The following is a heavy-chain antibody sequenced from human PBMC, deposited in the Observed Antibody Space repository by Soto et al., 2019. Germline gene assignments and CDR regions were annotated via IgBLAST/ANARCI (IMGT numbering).Heavy chain of an antibody. D-gene: IGHD3-22*01. CDR1: GYTFTSYF. J-gene: IGHJ4*02. CDR3: ARGPTYYYDSSGYSPFDY. Sequence: ASVTVSRKASGYTFTSYFIHWLRPAPGQRLEWMGWINACNGNTKYSQKFQGRVTITRDTSASTAYMELSSLRSEDTAVYCCARGPTYYYDSSGYSPFDYWGQGTLVTVSS. CDR2: INACNGNT. V-gene: IGHV1-3*01.